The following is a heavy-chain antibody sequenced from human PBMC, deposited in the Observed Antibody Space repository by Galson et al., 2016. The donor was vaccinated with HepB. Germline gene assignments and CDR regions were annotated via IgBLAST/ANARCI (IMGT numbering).Heavy chain of an antibody. J-gene: IGHJ6*02. Sequence: SLRLSCAASGFTFSTYPMHWVRQAPGKGLEYVSGITSNGGDTYYADSVKGRFTISRDNSKNTVYLQMGSLRAEDMAVYYCARRSPSYYHGMDVWGQGTTVTVSS. CDR1: GFTFSTYP. CDR2: ITSNGGDT. CDR3: ARRSPSYYHGMDV. D-gene: IGHD3-16*02. V-gene: IGHV3-64*02.